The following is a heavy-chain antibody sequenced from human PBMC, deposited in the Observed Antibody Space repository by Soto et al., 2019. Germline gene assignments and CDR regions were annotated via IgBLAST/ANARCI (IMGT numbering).Heavy chain of an antibody. V-gene: IGHV3-21*01. D-gene: IGHD6-13*01. CDR2: ISSSSSYI. Sequence: GGSLRLSCAASGFTFSSYSINWGRQAPGKGLEWVSSISSSSSYIYYADSVKGRFTISRDNAKNSLYLQMNSLRAEDTAVYYCARARIAAATLFDPWGQGTLVTVSS. CDR3: ARARIAAATLFDP. CDR1: GFTFSSYS. J-gene: IGHJ5*02.